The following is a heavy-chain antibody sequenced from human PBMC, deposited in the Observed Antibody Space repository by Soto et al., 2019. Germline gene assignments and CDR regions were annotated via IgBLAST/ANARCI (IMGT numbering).Heavy chain of an antibody. CDR3: ARDGDPQSAFWSGPLGGGRFDP. CDR2: IVPMFGTA. D-gene: IGHD3-3*01. J-gene: IGHJ5*02. CDR1: GGTFGNSA. Sequence: QVQLVQSGAEVKKPGSSVNVSCKTSGGTFGNSAVTWVRQAPGQGLEWLGGIVPMFGTANYAQKFQGRVRITADESTSTAYMELNSLKTADTAVYYCARDGDPQSAFWSGPLGGGRFDPWGQGTLVTVSS. V-gene: IGHV1-69*12.